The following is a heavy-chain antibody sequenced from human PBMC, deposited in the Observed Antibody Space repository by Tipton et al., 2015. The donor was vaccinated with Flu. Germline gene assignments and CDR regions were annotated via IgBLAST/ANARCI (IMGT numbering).Heavy chain of an antibody. CDR3: AGGNYVWGSYRYSASGWFDP. Sequence: GLVKPSETLSLTCTVSGGSISSYYWSWIRQPPGKGLEWIGYIYYSGSTNYNPSLKSRVTISVDTSKNQFSLKLSSVTAADTAVYYCAGGNYVWGSYRYSASGWFDPWGQGTLGTVSS. V-gene: IGHV4-59*01. D-gene: IGHD3-16*02. J-gene: IGHJ5*02. CDR1: GGSISSYY. CDR2: IYYSGST.